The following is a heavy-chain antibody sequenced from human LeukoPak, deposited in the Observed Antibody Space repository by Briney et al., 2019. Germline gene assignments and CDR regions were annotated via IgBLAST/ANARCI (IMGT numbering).Heavy chain of an antibody. J-gene: IGHJ6*02. CDR1: GGSISSYY. CDR3: ARHRESSEIWPGYYYYGMDV. Sequence: PSETLSLTCTVSGGSISSYYWSWIRQPPGKGLEWIGYIYYSGSTNYNPSLKSRVTISVDTSKNQFSLKLSSVTAADTAVYYCARHRESSEIWPGYYYYGMDVWGQGTKVTVSS. CDR2: IYYSGST. D-gene: IGHD5-24*01. V-gene: IGHV4-59*08.